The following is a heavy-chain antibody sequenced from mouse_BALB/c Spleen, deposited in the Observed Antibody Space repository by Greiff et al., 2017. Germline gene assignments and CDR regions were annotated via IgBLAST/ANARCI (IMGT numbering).Heavy chain of an antibody. Sequence: VQLQQSGAELVRPGSSVKISCKASGYAFSSYWMNWVKQRPGQGLEWIGQIYPGDGDTNYNGKFKGKATLTADKSSSTAYMQLSSLTSEDSAVYFCARAGWFAYWGQGTLVTVSA. V-gene: IGHV1-80*01. CDR3: ARAGWFAY. CDR2: IYPGDGDT. CDR1: GYAFSSYW. J-gene: IGHJ3*01.